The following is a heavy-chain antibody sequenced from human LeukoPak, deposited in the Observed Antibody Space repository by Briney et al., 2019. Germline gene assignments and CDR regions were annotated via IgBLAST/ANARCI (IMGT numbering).Heavy chain of an antibody. CDR2: IYYSGST. CDR3: AREGAPLLWPDGWFDP. Sequence: SETLSLTCTVSGGSISSSSYYWGWIRQPPGKGLEWIGSIYYSGSTYYNPSLKSRVTISVDTSKNQFSLKLSSVTAADTAVYYCAREGAPLLWPDGWFDPWGQGTLVTVSS. V-gene: IGHV4-39*07. D-gene: IGHD3-10*01. J-gene: IGHJ5*02. CDR1: GGSISSSSYY.